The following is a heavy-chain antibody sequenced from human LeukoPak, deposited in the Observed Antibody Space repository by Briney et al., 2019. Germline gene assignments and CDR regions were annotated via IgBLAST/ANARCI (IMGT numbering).Heavy chain of an antibody. D-gene: IGHD2-2*01. CDR2: IYYSGST. CDR3: AGQPVVVPAAMGYYYYGMDV. J-gene: IGHJ6*04. V-gene: IGHV4-59*01. Sequence: SETLSLTCTVSGGSISSYYWSWIRQPPGKGLEWIGYIYYSGSTNYNPSLKSRVTISVDTSKNRFSLKLSSVTAADTAVYYCAGQPVVVPAAMGYYYYGMDVWGKGTTVTVSS. CDR1: GGSISSYY.